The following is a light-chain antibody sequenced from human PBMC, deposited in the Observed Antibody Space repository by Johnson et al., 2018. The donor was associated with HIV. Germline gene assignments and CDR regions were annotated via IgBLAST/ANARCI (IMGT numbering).Light chain of an antibody. V-gene: IGLV1-51*02. CDR2: ENN. Sequence: QSVLTQPPSVSAAPGQKVTISCSGSSSNIGNNYVSWYQQLPGTAPKLLIYENNKRPSGIPDRLSGSKSGTSATLGITGLQTGYEADYYCGTWDSSLSAAFGTVTKVTGL. J-gene: IGLJ1*01. CDR1: SSNIGNNY. CDR3: GTWDSSLSAA.